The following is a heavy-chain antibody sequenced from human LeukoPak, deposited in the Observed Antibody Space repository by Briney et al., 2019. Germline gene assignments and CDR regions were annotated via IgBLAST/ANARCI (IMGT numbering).Heavy chain of an antibody. V-gene: IGHV3-23*01. CDR3: AGRGYYYGPS. J-gene: IGHJ4*02. CDR2: ISGSGGST. D-gene: IGHD3-22*01. Sequence: GGSLRLSCAASGXTFSSYSMNWVRQAPGKGQEWVSAISGSGGSTYYADSVKGRFTISRDNSKNTLYLQMNSLRAEDTAVYYCAGRGYYYGPSWGQGILVTVSS. CDR1: GXTFSSYS.